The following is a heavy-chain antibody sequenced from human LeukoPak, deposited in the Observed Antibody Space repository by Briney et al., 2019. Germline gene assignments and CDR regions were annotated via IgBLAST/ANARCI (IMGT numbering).Heavy chain of an antibody. Sequence: GESLKISCKGSGYSFATSWIGWVRQMPGKGLEWMGIIYSGDSDTRYSPSFQGQVTISVDKSISTAYLQWSSLKASDTAMYYCARQPRGSGNKYSLDYWGQGTLVTVSS. D-gene: IGHD1/OR15-1a*01. V-gene: IGHV5-51*01. CDR2: IYSGDSDT. CDR1: GYSFATSW. J-gene: IGHJ4*02. CDR3: ARQPRGSGNKYSLDY.